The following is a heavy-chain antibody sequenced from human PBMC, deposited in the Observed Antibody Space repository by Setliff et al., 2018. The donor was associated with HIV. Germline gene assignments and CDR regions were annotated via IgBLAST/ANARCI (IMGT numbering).Heavy chain of an antibody. CDR2: ISYDGSGK. J-gene: IGHJ4*02. D-gene: IGHD3-22*01. CDR3: ARVGWEYYDSSGVGEFDY. Sequence: LRLSCAASGFSFSTYGMHWVRQAPGKGLEWLASISYDGSGKYYADSVEDRFTISRDNSRNTLYLQMNSLRVEDTAVYYCARVGWEYYDSSGVGEFDYWGQGTLVTVSS. CDR1: GFSFSTYG. V-gene: IGHV3-30*03.